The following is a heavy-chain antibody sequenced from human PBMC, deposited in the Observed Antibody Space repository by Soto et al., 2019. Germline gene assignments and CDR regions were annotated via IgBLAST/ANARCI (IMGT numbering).Heavy chain of an antibody. CDR1: AYTLTSYG. J-gene: IGHJ6*02. CDR3: AREGSLVVVPADNHYYYGMDV. V-gene: IGHV1-18*04. D-gene: IGHD2-2*01. CDR2: ISAYNGNT. Sequence: ASVQVSCKASAYTLTSYGISWVRQAHGQGLEWMGWISAYNGNTNYAQKLQGRVSMTTDTSTSTAYMELRSLRSDDTAVYYCAREGSLVVVPADNHYYYGMDVWGQGTTVTVSS.